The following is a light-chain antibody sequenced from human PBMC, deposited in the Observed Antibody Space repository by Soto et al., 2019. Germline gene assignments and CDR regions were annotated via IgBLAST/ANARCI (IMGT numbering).Light chain of an antibody. CDR2: GAS. Sequence: ERVMTQSPATLSVSPGERATLSCRASESVSTTAAWYHQKPGQAPRLLIYGASSRAIGVPDRFSGSGFETDFTLTITSLQSDDFGVYFCQKYNYWPPTFGHGTKVEVK. CDR3: QKYNYWPPT. CDR1: ESVSTT. V-gene: IGKV3-15*01. J-gene: IGKJ1*01.